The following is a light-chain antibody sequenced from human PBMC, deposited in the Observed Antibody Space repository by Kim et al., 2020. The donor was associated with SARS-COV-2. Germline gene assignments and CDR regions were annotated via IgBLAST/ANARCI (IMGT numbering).Light chain of an antibody. CDR1: QDIRND. J-gene: IGKJ2*01. CDR2: AAS. Sequence: SESIGDRVTITCRASQDIRNDLGWYQQKPGKAPELLIYAASSLQSGVPSRFAGSGSGTDFTLTISSLQPEDFATYYCLQDYNYPYTFGQGTKLEI. CDR3: LQDYNYPYT. V-gene: IGKV1-6*01.